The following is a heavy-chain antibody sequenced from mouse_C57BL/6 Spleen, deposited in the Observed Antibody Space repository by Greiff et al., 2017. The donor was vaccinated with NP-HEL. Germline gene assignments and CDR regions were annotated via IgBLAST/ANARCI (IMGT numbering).Heavy chain of an antibody. Sequence: EVQLQQSGPVLVKPGASVKMSCKASGYTFTDYYMNWVKQSHGKSLEWIGVINPYNGGTSYNQKFKGKATLTVDESSSTAYMELNSLTSEDSAVYYCARRVGGYYNYFDYWGQGTTLTVSS. J-gene: IGHJ2*01. CDR3: ARRVGGYYNYFDY. CDR1: GYTFTDYY. V-gene: IGHV1-19*01. D-gene: IGHD2-3*01. CDR2: INPYNGGT.